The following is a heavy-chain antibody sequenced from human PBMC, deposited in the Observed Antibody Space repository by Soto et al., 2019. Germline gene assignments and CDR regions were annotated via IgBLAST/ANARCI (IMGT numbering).Heavy chain of an antibody. CDR3: TRDASRDSSARGWFDP. CDR1: GFTFRSFT. V-gene: IGHV3-21*01. Sequence: GGSLRLSCAASGFTFRSFTMNWVRQAPGKGLEWVPTISSNSAYIYYTDALRGRFTISRDNAKNSLHLQMNSLRAEDTAVYYCTRDASRDSSARGWFDPWGPGTLVTVSS. D-gene: IGHD6-13*01. J-gene: IGHJ5*02. CDR2: ISSNSAYI.